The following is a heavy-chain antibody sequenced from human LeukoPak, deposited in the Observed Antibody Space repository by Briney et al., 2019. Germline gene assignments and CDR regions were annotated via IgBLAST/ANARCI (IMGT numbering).Heavy chain of an antibody. CDR2: INRGGST. CDR1: GGSLSYYY. Sequence: SETLSLTCAVYGGSLSYYYWSWIRQSPEKGLEWIGEINRGGSTNYNPSLKSRVSIPVDTSKNQFSLKLSSVTAADTAVYYCARGGFYCGDDCYVDYWGQGTLVAVSS. D-gene: IGHD2-21*02. V-gene: IGHV4-34*01. J-gene: IGHJ4*02. CDR3: ARGGFYCGDDCYVDY.